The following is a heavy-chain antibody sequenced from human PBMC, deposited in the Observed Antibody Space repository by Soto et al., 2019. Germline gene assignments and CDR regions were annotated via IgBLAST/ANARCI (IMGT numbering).Heavy chain of an antibody. CDR2: INPSGDSR. CDR1: GFSFSDYF. D-gene: IGHD3-22*01. Sequence: ASVKVSCKASGFSFSDYFMHWVRQAPGQGLEWMGIINPSGDSRNYAQKFQGRVTITRDTSTRTVYMDLSSLRYEDTAVYYCARDRRFGYYYDSSGYGRWFDPWGQGTLVTVSS. J-gene: IGHJ5*02. V-gene: IGHV1-46*01. CDR3: ARDRRFGYYYDSSGYGRWFDP.